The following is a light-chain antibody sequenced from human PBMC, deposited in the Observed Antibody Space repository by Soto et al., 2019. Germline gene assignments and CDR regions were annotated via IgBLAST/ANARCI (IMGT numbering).Light chain of an antibody. CDR2: DVS. V-gene: IGLV3-21*02. J-gene: IGLJ3*02. CDR3: QVWDSSSDHVV. CDR1: NIGGKS. Sequence: SYDLTQPPSVSVAPGQTARITCGGNNIGGKSVHWYQQKPGQAPVLVVNDVSDRPSGIPERFSGSKSGNTATLTISRVEAGDEADYYCQVWDSSSDHVVFGGGNKLTVL.